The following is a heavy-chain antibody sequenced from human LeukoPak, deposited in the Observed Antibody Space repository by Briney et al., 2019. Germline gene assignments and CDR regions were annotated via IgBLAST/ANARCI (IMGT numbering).Heavy chain of an antibody. CDR2: INPSSGRT. CDR3: ARGTHTKYYYDSSAFDY. CDR1: GYTFTGYY. D-gene: IGHD3-22*01. V-gene: IGHV1-46*01. Sequence: ASVKVSCKASGYTFTGYYMHWVRQAPGQGLEWMGLINPSSGRTNYAQRFQGKVTMTRDMSTSTVYMELSSLRSEDTAMYYCARGTHTKYYYDSSAFDYWGQGTRVTVSS. J-gene: IGHJ4*02.